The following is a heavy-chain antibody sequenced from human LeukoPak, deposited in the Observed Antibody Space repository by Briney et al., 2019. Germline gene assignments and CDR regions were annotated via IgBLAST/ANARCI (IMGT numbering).Heavy chain of an antibody. CDR3: ATARALYYDILTGLDY. J-gene: IGHJ4*02. CDR1: GYTFNSYD. V-gene: IGHV1-24*01. D-gene: IGHD3-9*01. CDR2: FDPEDGET. Sequence: ASVKVSCKASGYTFNSYDIHWVRQATGQGLEWMGGFDPEDGETIYAQKFQGRVTMTEDTSTDTAYMELSSLRSEDTAVYYCATARALYYDILTGLDYWGQGTLVTVSS.